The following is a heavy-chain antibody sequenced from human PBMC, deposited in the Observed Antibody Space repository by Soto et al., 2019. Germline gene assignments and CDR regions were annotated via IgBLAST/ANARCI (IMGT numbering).Heavy chain of an antibody. CDR1: GGSISSSSYY. CDR2: IYYSGST. V-gene: IGHV4-39*07. CDR3: AREERYPDFWSGYSPYGMDV. D-gene: IGHD3-3*01. Sequence: PSETLSLTCTVSGGSISSSSYYWGWIRQPPGKGLEWIGSIYYSGSTYYNPSLKSRVTISVDTSKNQFSLKLSSVTAADTAVYYCAREERYPDFWSGYSPYGMDVWGQGTTVTVSS. J-gene: IGHJ6*02.